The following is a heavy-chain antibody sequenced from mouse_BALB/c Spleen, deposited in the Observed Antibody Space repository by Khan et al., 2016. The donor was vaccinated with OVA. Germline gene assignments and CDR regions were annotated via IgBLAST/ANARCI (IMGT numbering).Heavy chain of an antibody. CDR1: GYSITRDYA. CDR3: ASELGRYYAMDY. V-gene: IGHV3-2*02. CDR2: ISNSGST. Sequence: EVQLQESGPGLVKPSQSLSLTCTVTGYSITRDYAWNWIRQFPGNKLEWMGYISNSGSTSYNPSIKSRISITRDTSKNQFFLQLNSVTTEDTATYYCASELGRYYAMDYWGQGTSVTVSS. D-gene: IGHD4-1*01. J-gene: IGHJ4*01.